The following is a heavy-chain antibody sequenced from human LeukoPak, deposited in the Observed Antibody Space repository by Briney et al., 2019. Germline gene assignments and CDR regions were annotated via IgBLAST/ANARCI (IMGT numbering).Heavy chain of an antibody. J-gene: IGHJ4*02. Sequence: GASVKVSCKASGYTFTSYGISWVRQAPGQGLEWMGWISAYNGNRKYAQKLQGRVTTTTDTSTSTAYTELRSLRSDDTAVYYCARDHWQQPPLPDYWGQGTLVTVSS. CDR2: ISAYNGNR. D-gene: IGHD6-13*01. CDR1: GYTFTSYG. V-gene: IGHV1-18*01. CDR3: ARDHWQQPPLPDY.